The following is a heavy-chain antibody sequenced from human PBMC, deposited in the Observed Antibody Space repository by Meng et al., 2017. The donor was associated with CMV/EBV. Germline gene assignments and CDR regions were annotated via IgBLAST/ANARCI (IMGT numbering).Heavy chain of an antibody. Sequence: GESLKISCAASGFTVSSNYMSWVRQAPGKGLEWVSVIYSGGSTYYADSVKGRFTISRDNAKNSLYLQMNSLRAEDTAVYYCASGKYYYGSGSYYNPYYWGQGTLVTVSS. CDR2: IYSGGST. J-gene: IGHJ4*02. D-gene: IGHD3-10*01. CDR3: ASGKYYYGSGSYYNPYY. V-gene: IGHV3-53*01. CDR1: GFTVSSNY.